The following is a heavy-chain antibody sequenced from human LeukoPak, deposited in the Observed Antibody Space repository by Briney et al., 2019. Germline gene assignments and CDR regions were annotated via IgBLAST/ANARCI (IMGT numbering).Heavy chain of an antibody. CDR3: ARDVLTNGLFDY. V-gene: IGHV4-30-2*01. J-gene: IGHJ4*02. CDR2: IYHSGST. D-gene: IGHD1-14*01. Sequence: PSETLSLTCAVSGGSISSGGYSWSWIRQPPGKGLKWIGYIYHSGSTYYNPSLKSRVTISVDRSKNQFSLKLSSVTAADTAVYYCARDVLTNGLFDYWGQGTLVTVSS. CDR1: GGSISSGGYS.